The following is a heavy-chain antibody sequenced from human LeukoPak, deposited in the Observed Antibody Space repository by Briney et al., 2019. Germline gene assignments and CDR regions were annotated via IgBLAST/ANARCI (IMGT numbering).Heavy chain of an antibody. D-gene: IGHD6-19*01. CDR1: GFTFSSYS. V-gene: IGHV3-48*02. J-gene: IGHJ4*02. CDR3: ARDRSSGWYRPFDY. Sequence: GGSLRLSCAASGFTFSSYSMNWVRQAPGKGLEWGSYISSSSSTIYYADSVKGRFTISRDNAKNSLYLQMNSLRDEDTAVYYCARDRSSGWYRPFDYWGQGTLVTVSS. CDR2: ISSSSSTI.